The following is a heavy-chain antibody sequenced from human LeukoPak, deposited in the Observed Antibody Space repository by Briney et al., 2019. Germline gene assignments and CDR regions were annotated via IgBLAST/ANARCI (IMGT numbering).Heavy chain of an antibody. CDR3: ARDVAVAGTASDY. V-gene: IGHV1-69*04. J-gene: IGHJ4*02. CDR1: GGTFSSYA. Sequence: SVKVSCKASGGTFSSYAISWVRQAPGQGLEWMGRIIPILGIANYAQKFQGRVTITADKSTSTAYMELSSLRSEDTAVYYCARDVAVAGTASDYWGQGTLVTVSS. D-gene: IGHD6-19*01. CDR2: IIPILGIA.